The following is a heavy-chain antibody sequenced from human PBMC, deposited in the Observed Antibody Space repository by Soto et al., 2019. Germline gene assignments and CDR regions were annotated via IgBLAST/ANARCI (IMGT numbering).Heavy chain of an antibody. CDR3: ARGSHLFLRYVDWLPIDY. V-gene: IGHV4-34*01. D-gene: IGHD3-9*01. CDR2: INHSGST. Sequence: SETLSLTCAVYGGSFSGYYWSWIRQPPGKGLEWIGEINHSGSTNYNTSLKSRVTISVDTSKNQFSLKLSSVTAADTAVYYCARGSHLFLRYVDWLPIDYWGRGTLVTVSS. J-gene: IGHJ4*02. CDR1: GGSFSGYY.